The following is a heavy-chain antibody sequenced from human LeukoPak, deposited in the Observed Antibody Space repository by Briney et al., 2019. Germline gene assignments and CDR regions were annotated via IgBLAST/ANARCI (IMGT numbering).Heavy chain of an antibody. J-gene: IGHJ6*02. CDR1: GDSFADDA. Sequence: GGSLRLSCTVSGDSFADDAMTWVRQAPGKGLEWVGVIRSQAYSATTEYAASVKGRFTISRDDSKSIAYLQMNSLKTEDTAVYYCARPYYYDSSGYLSPFSGMDVWGQRTTVTVSS. CDR3: ARPYYYDSSGYLSPFSGMDV. CDR2: IRSQAYSATT. V-gene: IGHV3-49*04. D-gene: IGHD3-22*01.